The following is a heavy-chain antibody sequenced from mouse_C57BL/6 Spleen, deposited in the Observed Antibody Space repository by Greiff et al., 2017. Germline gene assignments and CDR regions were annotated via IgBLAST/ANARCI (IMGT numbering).Heavy chain of an antibody. CDR1: GYTFTDYN. J-gene: IGHJ2*01. Sequence: QLQQSGPELVKPGASVKIPCKASGYTFTDYNMDWVKQSHGKSLEWIGDINPNNGGTIYNQKFKGKATLTVDKSSSTAYMELRSLTSEDTAVYYCARRTRYSNSYYFDYLCQGTTLTVSS. V-gene: IGHV1-18*01. D-gene: IGHD2-5*01. CDR3: ARRTRYSNSYYFDY. CDR2: INPNNGGT.